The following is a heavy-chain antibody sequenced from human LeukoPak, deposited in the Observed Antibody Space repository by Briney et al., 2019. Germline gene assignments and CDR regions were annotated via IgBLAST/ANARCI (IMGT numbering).Heavy chain of an antibody. D-gene: IGHD2-2*01. J-gene: IGHJ4*02. Sequence: SETLSLTCTVSGGSISSYYWSWIRQPPGKGLEWIGYIYYSGSTNYNPSLKSRVTISVDTSKNQFSLKLSSVTAADTAVYYCARGRTFSDIVVVPAAIQSRPFDYWGQGTLVTVSS. CDR2: IYYSGST. V-gene: IGHV4-59*12. CDR1: GGSISSYY. CDR3: ARGRTFSDIVVVPAAIQSRPFDY.